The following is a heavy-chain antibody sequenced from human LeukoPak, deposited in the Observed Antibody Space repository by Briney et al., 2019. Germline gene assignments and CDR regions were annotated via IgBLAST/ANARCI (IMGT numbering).Heavy chain of an antibody. CDR1: GFTFSSYG. V-gene: IGHV3-23*01. J-gene: IGHJ6*04. D-gene: IGHD3-10*02. CDR3: AELGITMIGGV. Sequence: GGTLRLSCAASGFTFSSYGMSWVRQAPGKGLEWVSAMSGSGGSTYYADSVKGRFTISRDNSKNTLYLQMNSLRAEDTAVYYCAELGITMIGGVWGKGTTVTISS. CDR2: MSGSGGST.